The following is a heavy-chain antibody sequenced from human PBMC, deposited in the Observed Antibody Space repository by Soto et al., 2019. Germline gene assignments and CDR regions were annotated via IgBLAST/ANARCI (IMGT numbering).Heavy chain of an antibody. D-gene: IGHD3-10*01. CDR1: GGSISSGGYY. Sequence: SETLSLTCTVSGGSISSGGYYWSWIRQHPWKGLEWIGYIYYSGSTYYNPSLTSRVTITADATSTAYMELTSLSSEDTATYYCARDREDGSGTKYNWFDSWGQGTLVTVSS. CDR3: ARDREDGSGTKYNWFDS. V-gene: IGHV4-31*03. J-gene: IGHJ5*01. CDR2: IYYSGST.